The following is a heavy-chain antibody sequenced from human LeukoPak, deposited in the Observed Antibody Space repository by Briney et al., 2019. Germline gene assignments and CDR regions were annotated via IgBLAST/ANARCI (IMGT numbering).Heavy chain of an antibody. D-gene: IGHD6-13*01. Sequence: GGSLRLSCAASGFMFSDYYMSWVRQAPGKGLEWVAYISSSGSITYYADSVKGRFTISRDNAQKSLTLQMNSLRAEDTAVYYCARDSPYSSSWAYYYYYYMDVWGKGTTVTISS. J-gene: IGHJ6*03. CDR1: GFMFSDYY. CDR2: ISSSGSIT. CDR3: ARDSPYSSSWAYYYYYYMDV. V-gene: IGHV3-11*04.